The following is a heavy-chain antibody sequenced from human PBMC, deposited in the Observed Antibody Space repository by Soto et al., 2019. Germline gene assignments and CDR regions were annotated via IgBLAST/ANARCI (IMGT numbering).Heavy chain of an antibody. J-gene: IGHJ6*03. V-gene: IGHV3-66*01. CDR1: GFTVSSKC. D-gene: IGHD1-1*01. CDR2: INRGGSI. Sequence: GGFLRLSCAASGFTVSSKCRSWVRQAPGKGLEWVSLINRGGSISYADSVKGRFTISRDNSENTLYLQMNSLRAEDTAVYYCAREKTGNSYYYYYYMDVWGKGTTVTVSS. CDR3: AREKTGNSYYYYYYMDV.